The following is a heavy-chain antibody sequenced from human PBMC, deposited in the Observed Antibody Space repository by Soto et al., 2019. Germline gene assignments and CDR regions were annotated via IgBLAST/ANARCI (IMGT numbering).Heavy chain of an antibody. D-gene: IGHD3-10*01. Sequence: AGGSLRLSCAASGFTFTNYWMHWVRQVPGRGLVWVSGITHDGSGTKYADSVKGRFTISRDNSKNTLYLQMNSLRAEDTAVYYCAKDCVITMVRGVTGYYYGMDVWGQGTTVTVSS. V-gene: IGHV3-74*01. J-gene: IGHJ6*02. CDR1: GFTFTNYW. CDR2: ITHDGSGT. CDR3: AKDCVITMVRGVTGYYYGMDV.